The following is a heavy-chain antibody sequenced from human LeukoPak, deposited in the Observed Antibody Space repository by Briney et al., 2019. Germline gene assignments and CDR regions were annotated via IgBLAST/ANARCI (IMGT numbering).Heavy chain of an antibody. Sequence: GGSLRLSCAASGFTVITNDMTWVRQAQGKGLEWVSVLYSDGNTKYADSVQGRFTISRDNSKNSLYLEMNSLSPDDTAVYYCARGVEPLAANTLAYWGQGTLVTVSS. CDR1: GFTVITND. D-gene: IGHD1-14*01. CDR2: LYSDGNT. J-gene: IGHJ4*02. V-gene: IGHV3-53*01. CDR3: ARGVEPLAANTLAY.